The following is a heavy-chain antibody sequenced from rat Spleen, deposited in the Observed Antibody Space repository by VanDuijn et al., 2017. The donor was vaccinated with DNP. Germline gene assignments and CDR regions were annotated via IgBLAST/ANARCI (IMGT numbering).Heavy chain of an antibody. CDR3: TRWERLSQDYALDA. J-gene: IGHJ4*01. CDR1: GFNFNDYW. Sequence: EVKLVESGGGLVQPGRSLQLSCAASGFNFNDYWMAWVRQAPGKGLEWIGEINKDSSTIDYTPSFKDKFTISRDNAQNTLYLQMSKLRSEDTAIYYCTRWERLSQDYALDAWGQGTSVTVSS. CDR2: INKDSSTI. D-gene: IGHD1-2*01. V-gene: IGHV4-2*01.